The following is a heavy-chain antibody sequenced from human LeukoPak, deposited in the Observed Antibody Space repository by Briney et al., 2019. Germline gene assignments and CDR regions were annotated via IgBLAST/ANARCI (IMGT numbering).Heavy chain of an antibody. D-gene: IGHD7-27*01. CDR2: ISSSSSYI. V-gene: IGHV3-21*01. CDR3: ARNHLGNNAFDI. Sequence: GGSLRLXCAASGFTSSSYSMNWVRLAPGKGLEWVSSISSSSSYIYYADSVKGRFTISRDNAKNSLYLQMNSLRAEDTAVYYCARNHLGNNAFDIWGQGTMVTVSS. J-gene: IGHJ3*02. CDR1: GFTSSSYS.